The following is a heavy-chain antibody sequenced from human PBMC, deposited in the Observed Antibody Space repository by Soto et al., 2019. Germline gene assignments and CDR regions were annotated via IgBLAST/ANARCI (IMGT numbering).Heavy chain of an antibody. V-gene: IGHV1-69*04. D-gene: IGHD4-17*01. J-gene: IGHJ4*02. CDR1: GGTFSSYT. Sequence: ASVKVSCKASGGTFSSYTISWVRQAPEQGLEWMGRIIPILGIANYAQKFQGRVTITADKSTSTAYMELSSLRSEDTAVYYCARDPNDYGGNEIDYWGQGTLVTVSS. CDR3: ARDPNDYGGNEIDY. CDR2: IIPILGIA.